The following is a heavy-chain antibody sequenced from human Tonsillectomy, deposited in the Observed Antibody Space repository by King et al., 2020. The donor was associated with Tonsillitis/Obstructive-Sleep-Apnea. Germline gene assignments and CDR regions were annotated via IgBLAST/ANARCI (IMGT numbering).Heavy chain of an antibody. D-gene: IGHD3-3*01. Sequence: QVQLQQWGAGLLKPSETLSLTCGVYGGSFNGYYWSWIRQSPGKGLEWIGEINDSGSTNYNPSLKSRVTIALDASKNQFSLKLSSVTAADTALYFCARLRAFWSGYFYTYYFDYWGQGALVTVSS. V-gene: IGHV4-34*01. CDR3: ARLRAFWSGYFYTYYFDY. CDR1: GGSFNGYY. CDR2: INDSGST. J-gene: IGHJ4*02.